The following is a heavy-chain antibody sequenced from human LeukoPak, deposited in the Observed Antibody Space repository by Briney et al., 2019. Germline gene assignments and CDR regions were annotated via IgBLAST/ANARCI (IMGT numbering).Heavy chain of an antibody. J-gene: IGHJ6*03. CDR3: ARDRKGCSSTSCYSYYYYYMDV. D-gene: IGHD2-2*02. CDR2: INPNSGGT. CDR1: GCTFTGYY. Sequence: ASVKVSCKASGCTFTGYYMHWVRQAPGQGLEWMGWINPNSGGTNYAQKFQGRVTMTRDTSISTAYMELSRLRSDDTAVYYCARDRKGCSSTSCYSYYYYYMDVWGKGTTVTVSS. V-gene: IGHV1-2*02.